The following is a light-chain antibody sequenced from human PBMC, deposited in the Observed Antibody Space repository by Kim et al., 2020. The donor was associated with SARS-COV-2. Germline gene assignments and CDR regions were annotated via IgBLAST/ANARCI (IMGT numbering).Light chain of an antibody. CDR3: QQYYSTPQT. J-gene: IGKJ2*01. Sequence: RATINCKSSQSSLYSSNNKNYLAWYQQKPGQPPKLLIYWASTRESGVPDRFSGSGSGTDFTLTISSLQAEDVAVYYCQQYYSTPQTFGQGTKLEI. V-gene: IGKV4-1*01. CDR1: QSSLYSSNNKNY. CDR2: WAS.